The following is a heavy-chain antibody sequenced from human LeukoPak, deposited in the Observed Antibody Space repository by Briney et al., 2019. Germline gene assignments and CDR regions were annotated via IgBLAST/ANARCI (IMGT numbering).Heavy chain of an antibody. V-gene: IGHV5-51*01. CDR2: IYPGDSDT. J-gene: IGHJ4*02. D-gene: IGHD2-15*01. Sequence: GESLKISCQGSGYSFTSYWIGWVRQVPGKGLEWMGIIYPGDSDTRYSPSFQGQVTISADKSISTAYLQWNSLKASDTAIYYCARRYSSFDYWGQGTLVTVSS. CDR3: ARRYSSFDY. CDR1: GYSFTSYW.